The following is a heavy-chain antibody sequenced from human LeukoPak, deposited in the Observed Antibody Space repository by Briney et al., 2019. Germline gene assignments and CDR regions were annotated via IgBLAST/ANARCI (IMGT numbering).Heavy chain of an antibody. CDR3: ARGHYEYNDAFDI. CDR1: GFTFSSYT. D-gene: IGHD3-3*01. Sequence: PGGSLRLSCAASGFTFSSYTMNWVRQAPGKGLEWVSSISRSSSYIYYADSMKGRFTISRDNANNSLFLQMNSLRAEDTAVYYCARGHYEYNDAFDIWGQGTMVTVSS. CDR2: ISRSSSYI. J-gene: IGHJ3*02. V-gene: IGHV3-21*01.